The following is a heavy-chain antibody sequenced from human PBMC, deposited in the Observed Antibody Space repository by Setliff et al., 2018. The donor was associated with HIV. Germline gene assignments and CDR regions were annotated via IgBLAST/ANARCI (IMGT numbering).Heavy chain of an antibody. D-gene: IGHD2-15*01. CDR2: IYYTGIP. CDR3: ARVSRLHPFDP. J-gene: IGHJ5*02. V-gene: IGHV4-59*11. CDR1: GTSINSHY. Sequence: PSGTLSLTCTVSGTSINSHYWSWIRQTPGKGLQWIGLIYYTGIPTYNPSLEGRITMSVDRSKNQFSLRLTSVTAADTAMYYCARVSRLHPFDPWGQGTLVTVSS.